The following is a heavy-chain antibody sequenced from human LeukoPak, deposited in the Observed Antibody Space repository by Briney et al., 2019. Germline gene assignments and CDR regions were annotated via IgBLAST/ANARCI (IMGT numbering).Heavy chain of an antibody. D-gene: IGHD5-24*01. J-gene: IGHJ4*02. V-gene: IGHV3-21*01. CDR2: ISTSSSDI. CDR1: GFTFSRHS. CDR3: ARPRGNVETAAIPFDY. Sequence: GGSLRLSCAASGFTFSRHSMNWVREARGEGLEWVSSISTSSSDIYYADSVKGRFTISRDSAKNSLYLQMNSLRGEDTAVYYFARPRGNVETAAIPFDYWGQGTLVTVSS.